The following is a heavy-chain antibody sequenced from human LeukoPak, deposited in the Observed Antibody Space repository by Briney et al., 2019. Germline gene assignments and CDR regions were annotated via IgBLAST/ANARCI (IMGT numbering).Heavy chain of an antibody. V-gene: IGHV3-23*01. CDR1: GFTFSSYW. CDR2: ISGSGGST. Sequence: GGPLRLSCAASGFTFSSYWMTWVRQAPGKGLEWVSAISGSGGSTYYAESVKGRFTISRDNSKNTLYLQMNTLRAEDTAVYYCAKGSGPWFGDLNLDYWGQGTLVTVSS. J-gene: IGHJ4*02. CDR3: AKGSGPWFGDLNLDY. D-gene: IGHD3-10*01.